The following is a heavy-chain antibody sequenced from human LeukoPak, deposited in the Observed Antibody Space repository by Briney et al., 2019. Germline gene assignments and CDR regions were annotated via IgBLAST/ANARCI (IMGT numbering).Heavy chain of an antibody. Sequence: ASVKVSCKASGFTFTSYGISWVRQAPGQGLEWMGWISANNDNTNYAQKLQGRVTMTTETSTSTAYMELRSLRSDDTAVYYCARPYDSSGYYNYYFDNWGQGTLVTVSS. V-gene: IGHV1-18*01. D-gene: IGHD3-22*01. J-gene: IGHJ4*02. CDR2: ISANNDNT. CDR1: GFTFTSYG. CDR3: ARPYDSSGYYNYYFDN.